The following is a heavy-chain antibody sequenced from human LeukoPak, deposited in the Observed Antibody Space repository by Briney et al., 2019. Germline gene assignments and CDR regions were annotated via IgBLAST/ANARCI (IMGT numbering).Heavy chain of an antibody. CDR3: ARGDEDDYVWGTYHRFDY. J-gene: IGHJ4*02. CDR2: INHRGST. Sequence: SETLSLTCAVYGGSFSGFYWSWIRQPPGKGLEWIGAINHRGSTNYNPSLKNRVSISVDTSKNQFSLKLSSVTAADTAVYYCARGDEDDYVWGTYHRFDYWGQGTLVTVSS. CDR1: GGSFSGFY. V-gene: IGHV4-34*01. D-gene: IGHD3-16*02.